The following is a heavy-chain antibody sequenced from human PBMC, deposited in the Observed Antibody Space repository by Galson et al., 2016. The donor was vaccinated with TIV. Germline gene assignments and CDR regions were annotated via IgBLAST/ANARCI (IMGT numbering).Heavy chain of an antibody. J-gene: IGHJ6*02. CDR1: GYTFTGYY. CDR2: INPDSGDT. V-gene: IGHV1-2*02. CDR3: ARALNYGMDV. Sequence: SVKVSCKASGYTFTGYYMHWVRQAPGQGLEWMGWINPDSGDTNSAQEFQGRVTMTRDTSITTAYMDLSRLRSDDTAVYFCARALNYGMDVWGQGTTVTVSS. D-gene: IGHD3-10*01.